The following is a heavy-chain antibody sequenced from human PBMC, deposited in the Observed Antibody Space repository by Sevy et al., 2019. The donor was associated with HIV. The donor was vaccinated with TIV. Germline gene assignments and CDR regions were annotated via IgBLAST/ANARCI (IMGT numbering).Heavy chain of an antibody. CDR3: ARDGRITMVRGVMHSDY. CDR2: ISAYNGNT. Sequence: ASVKVSCKASGYTFTGYGISWVRQAPGQGLEWMGWISAYNGNTNYAQKLQGRVTMTTDTSTSTAYMELRSLRSDDTAVYYCARDGRITMVRGVMHSDYWGQGTLVTVSS. J-gene: IGHJ4*02. V-gene: IGHV1-18*01. D-gene: IGHD3-10*01. CDR1: GYTFTGYG.